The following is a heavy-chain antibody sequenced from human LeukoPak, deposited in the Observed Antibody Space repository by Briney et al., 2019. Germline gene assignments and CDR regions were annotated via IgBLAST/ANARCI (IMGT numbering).Heavy chain of an antibody. J-gene: IGHJ4*02. D-gene: IGHD4-23*01. CDR1: GFTFSSYG. CDR3: AKDLYGGNCVDY. Sequence: AGRSLRLSCAASGFTFSSYGMHWVRQGPGKGLERVAVISYDGSNKYYADSVKGRFTISRDNSKNTLYLQMNSLRAEDTAVYYCAKDLYGGNCVDYWGQGTLVTVSS. CDR2: ISYDGSNK. V-gene: IGHV3-30*18.